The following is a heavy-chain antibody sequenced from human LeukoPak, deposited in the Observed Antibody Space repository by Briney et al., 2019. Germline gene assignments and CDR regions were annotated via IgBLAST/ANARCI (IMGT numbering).Heavy chain of an antibody. CDR3: ARHEGATSY. J-gene: IGHJ4*02. D-gene: IGHD1-26*01. CDR1: GGSISSGSYY. CDR2: IYYSGST. Sequence: SETLSLTCTVSGGSISSGSYYWGWIRQPPGKGLEWIGSIYYSGSTYYNPSLKSRVTISVDTSKNQFSLKLSSVTAADTAVYYCARHEGATSYWGQGTLVTVSS. V-gene: IGHV4-39*01.